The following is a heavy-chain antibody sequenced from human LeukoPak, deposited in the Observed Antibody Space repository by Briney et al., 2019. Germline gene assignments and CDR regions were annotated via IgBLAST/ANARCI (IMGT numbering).Heavy chain of an antibody. J-gene: IGHJ5*02. CDR2: IYTSGST. CDR1: GGSISSYY. Sequence: SDTLSLTCTVSGGSISSYYWSWIRQPAGKGLEWIGRIYTSGSTNYNPSLKSRVTMSVDTSKNQFSLKLSSVTAADTAVYYCARANYDILTGYSWFDPWGQGTLVTVSS. CDR3: ARANYDILTGYSWFDP. V-gene: IGHV4-4*07. D-gene: IGHD3-9*01.